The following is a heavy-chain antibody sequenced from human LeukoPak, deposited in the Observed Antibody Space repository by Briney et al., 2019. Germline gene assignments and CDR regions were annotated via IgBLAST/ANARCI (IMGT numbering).Heavy chain of an antibody. CDR2: ISSSGSTI. J-gene: IGHJ5*02. CDR3: ARDIAAAGNNWFDP. D-gene: IGHD6-13*01. CDR1: GFTFSDYY. Sequence: PGGSLTPSCAASGFTFSDYYMSWLRQAPGKGLEGVSYISSSGSTIYYADSVKGRFTISRDNAKNSLYLQMNSLRAEDTAVYYCARDIAAAGNNWFDPWGQGTLVTVSS. V-gene: IGHV3-11*04.